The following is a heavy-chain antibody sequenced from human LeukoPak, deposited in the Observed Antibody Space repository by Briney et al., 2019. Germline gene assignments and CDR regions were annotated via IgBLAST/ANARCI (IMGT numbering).Heavy chain of an antibody. CDR3: ARDRPYSSSSWWYFDL. D-gene: IGHD6-6*01. Sequence: ASVKVSCKASGYTFTGYYMHWVRQAPGQGLEWMGWINPNSGGTNYAQKFQGRVTMTRDTSISTAYMELSRLRSDDTAVYYCARDRPYSSSSWWYFDLWGRGTLVTVSS. J-gene: IGHJ2*01. V-gene: IGHV1-2*02. CDR2: INPNSGGT. CDR1: GYTFTGYY.